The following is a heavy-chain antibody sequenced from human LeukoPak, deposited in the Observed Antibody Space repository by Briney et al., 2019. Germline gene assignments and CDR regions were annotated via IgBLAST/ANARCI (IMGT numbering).Heavy chain of an antibody. CDR2: INPNSGGT. V-gene: IGHV1-2*02. D-gene: IGHD5-12*01. CDR1: GYTFTGYY. J-gene: IGHJ4*02. Sequence: ASVKVSCRASGYTFTGYYMHWVRQAPGQGLEWMGWINPNSGGTNYAQKFQGRVTMTRDTSISTAYMELSRLRSDDTAVYYCATGSDIVATIDYWGQGTLVTVSS. CDR3: ATGSDIVATIDY.